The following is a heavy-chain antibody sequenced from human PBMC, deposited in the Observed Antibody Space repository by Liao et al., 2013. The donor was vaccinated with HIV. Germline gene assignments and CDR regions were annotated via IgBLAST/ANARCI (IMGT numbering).Heavy chain of an antibody. CDR1: GGSISSSSYY. V-gene: IGHV4-39*07. D-gene: IGHD1-7*01. CDR3: ARSPLRTGTTLWFDP. Sequence: QVQLQESGPGLVKPSETLSLTCTVSGGSISSSSYYWGWIRQPPGKGLEWIGSIYYSGSTYYNPSLKSRVTISVDTSKNQFSLKLSSVTAADTAVYYCARSPLRTGTTLWFDPGAREPWSPSP. J-gene: IGHJ5*02. CDR2: IYYSGST.